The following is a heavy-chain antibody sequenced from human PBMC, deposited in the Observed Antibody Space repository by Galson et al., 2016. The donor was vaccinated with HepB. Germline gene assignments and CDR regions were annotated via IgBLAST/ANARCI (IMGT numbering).Heavy chain of an antibody. V-gene: IGHV5-10-1*01. J-gene: IGHJ4*02. Sequence: QSGAEVKKPGESLRISCKGSGYSFTSYWISWVRQMPGKGLEWMGRIDPTDSYTNYNPSFQGHVTISVDKSISTAYLQWSSLKASDTAIYYCARHARQPVYCSPTDCSLNFRGQGSLVTVSS. CDR1: GYSFTSYW. D-gene: IGHD2-15*01. CDR2: IDPTDSYT. CDR3: ARHARQPVYCSPTDCSLNF.